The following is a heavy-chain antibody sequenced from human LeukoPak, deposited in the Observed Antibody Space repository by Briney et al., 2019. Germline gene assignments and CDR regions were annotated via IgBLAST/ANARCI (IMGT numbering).Heavy chain of an antibody. D-gene: IGHD3-3*01. CDR2: IYSGGST. Sequence: GGSLRLSCAASGFTVSSNYMSWVRQAPGKGLEWVSVIYSGGSTYYADSVKGRFTISRDNSKNTLYLQMNSLRAEDTAVYYCAKRERFLEWLFKDYYYGMDVWGQGTTVTVSS. V-gene: IGHV3-53*01. CDR3: AKRERFLEWLFKDYYYGMDV. J-gene: IGHJ6*02. CDR1: GFTVSSNY.